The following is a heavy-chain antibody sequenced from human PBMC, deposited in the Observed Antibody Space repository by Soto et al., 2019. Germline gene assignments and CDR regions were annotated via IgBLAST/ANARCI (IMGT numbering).Heavy chain of an antibody. CDR3: AKDVYYYGSGSYPLFDY. CDR1: GFTFSSYG. D-gene: IGHD3-10*01. CDR2: ISYDGSNK. J-gene: IGHJ4*02. V-gene: IGHV3-30*18. Sequence: VQLVESGGGVVQPGRSLRLSCAASGFTFSSYGMHWVRQAPGKGLEWVAVISYDGSNKYYADSVKGRFTISRDNSKNTLYLQMNSLRAEDTAVYYCAKDVYYYGSGSYPLFDYWGQGTLVTVSS.